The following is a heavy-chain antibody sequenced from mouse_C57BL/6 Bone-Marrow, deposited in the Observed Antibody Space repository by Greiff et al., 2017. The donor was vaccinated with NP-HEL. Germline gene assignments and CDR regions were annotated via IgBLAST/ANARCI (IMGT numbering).Heavy chain of an antibody. J-gene: IGHJ2*01. Sequence: EVMLVESGGGLVKPGGSLKLSCAASGFTFSSYAMSWVRQTPEKRLEWVATISDGGSYTYYPDNVKGRFTISRDNAKNNLYLQMSHLTSEDTAMYYCARFYDYGADYWGQGTTLTVSS. V-gene: IGHV5-4*03. D-gene: IGHD2-4*01. CDR3: ARFYDYGADY. CDR2: ISDGGSYT. CDR1: GFTFSSYA.